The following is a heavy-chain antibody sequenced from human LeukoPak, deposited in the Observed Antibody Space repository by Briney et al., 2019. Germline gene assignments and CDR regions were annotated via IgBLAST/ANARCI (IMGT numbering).Heavy chain of an antibody. Sequence: SETLSLTCTVSGGSISSSSYYWGWIRHPPGKGLEWIGSIYYSGSTYYNPSLKSRVTISVDTSKNQFSLKLSSVTAADTAVYYCARGGPLLRYFDWLGVPYSDFDYWGQGTLVTVSS. V-gene: IGHV4-39*07. CDR2: IYYSGST. D-gene: IGHD3-9*01. CDR1: GGSISSSSYY. CDR3: ARGGPLLRYFDWLGVPYSDFDY. J-gene: IGHJ4*02.